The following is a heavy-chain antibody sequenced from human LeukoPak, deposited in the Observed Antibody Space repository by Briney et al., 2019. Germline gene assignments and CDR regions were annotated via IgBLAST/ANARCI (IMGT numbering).Heavy chain of an antibody. J-gene: IGHJ4*02. CDR3: ARHRYCSGGSCYPDNYYFDY. D-gene: IGHD2-15*01. V-gene: IGHV5-51*01. CDR1: GYSVTSYW. Sequence: GESMNISCTGSGYSVTSYWIGWVREMPGKGLEWMGIIYPGDSATRYSTSFQGQVAISADKSISTAYLQWSSLKASDTAMYYCARHRYCSGGSCYPDNYYFDYWGKGTLVTVSS. CDR2: IYPGDSAT.